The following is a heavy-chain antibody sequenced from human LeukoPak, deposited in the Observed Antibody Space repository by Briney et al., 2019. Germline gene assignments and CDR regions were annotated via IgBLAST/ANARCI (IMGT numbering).Heavy chain of an antibody. V-gene: IGHV4-39*02. J-gene: IGHJ4*02. D-gene: IGHD3-22*01. CDR3: AKRDDSGGNLVDL. Sequence: PSETLSLTCTVSGGSIRSGSHYWAWIRQPPGKGLEWIGSIYYSGSTYYNPSLENRVTISINTSKNHFSLKLSSLSAADTSVYYCAKRDDSGGNLVDLWGQGTLVTVS. CDR2: IYYSGST. CDR1: GGSIRSGSHY.